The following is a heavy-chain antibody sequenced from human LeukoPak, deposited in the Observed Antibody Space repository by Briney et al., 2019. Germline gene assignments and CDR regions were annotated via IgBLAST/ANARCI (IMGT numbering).Heavy chain of an antibody. V-gene: IGHV1-46*01. J-gene: IGHJ1*01. CDR3: ANVIIVAARYEYFQH. CDR1: GYPFTRYY. CDR2: INPSGGST. D-gene: IGHD6-13*01. Sequence: GASVKVSYKASGYPFTRYYMHWVRQAPGQGLEWMGIINPSGGSTSYAQKFQGRVTMTRDTTTSTVYMELSSLRAEDTAVYYWANVIIVAARYEYFQHWGQGTLVSVSS.